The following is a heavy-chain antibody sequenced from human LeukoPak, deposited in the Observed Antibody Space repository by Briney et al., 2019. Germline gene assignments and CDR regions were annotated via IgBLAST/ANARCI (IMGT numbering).Heavy chain of an antibody. Sequence: PGGSLRLSCAASGFTFSSYAMSWVGQAPGKGLEWVSVISGGGTSTYYADSVKGRFTISKDNSRNTLYLQMNSLRAEDTAVYYCAKTFIAVANPIDYWGQGTLVTVSS. CDR2: ISGGGTST. D-gene: IGHD6-19*01. CDR1: GFTFSSYA. CDR3: AKTFIAVANPIDY. V-gene: IGHV3-23*01. J-gene: IGHJ4*02.